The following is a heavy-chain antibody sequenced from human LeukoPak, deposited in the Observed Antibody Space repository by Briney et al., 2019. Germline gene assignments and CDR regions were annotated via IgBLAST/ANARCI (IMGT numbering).Heavy chain of an antibody. CDR1: GGTFSSYA. CDR2: IILILGIA. Sequence: GSSVKVSCKASGGTFSSYAISWVRQAPGQGLEWMGRIILILGIANYAQKFQGRVTITADKSTSTAYMELSSLRSEDTAVYYCARASLWGVNHFDYWGQGTLVTVSS. J-gene: IGHJ4*02. V-gene: IGHV1-69*04. CDR3: ARASLWGVNHFDY. D-gene: IGHD2/OR15-2a*01.